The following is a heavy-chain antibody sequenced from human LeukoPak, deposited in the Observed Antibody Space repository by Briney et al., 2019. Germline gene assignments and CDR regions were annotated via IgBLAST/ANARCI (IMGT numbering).Heavy chain of an antibody. D-gene: IGHD3-10*01. J-gene: IGHJ4*02. CDR3: ARDRYYGSGSYDY. Sequence: GGSLRLSCAASGFTFSSYEMNWVRQAPGKGLEWVSYISSSGSTIYYADSVKGRFTISRDNAKNSLYLQVNSLRAEDTGAYYCARDRYYGSGSYDYWGQGTLVTVSS. CDR2: ISSSGSTI. CDR1: GFTFSSYE. V-gene: IGHV3-48*03.